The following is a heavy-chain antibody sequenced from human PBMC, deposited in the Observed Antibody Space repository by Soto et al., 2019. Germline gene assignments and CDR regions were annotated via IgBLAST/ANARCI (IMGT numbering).Heavy chain of an antibody. CDR1: GFSFSTYS. CDR3: ARSIVAAPFDY. Sequence: GGSLRLSCAASGFSFSTYSMSWVRQAPGKGLEWVSSINSGGDHIFYADSVKGRFTISRDNAKNSLYLQMDSLRAEDTAVFYCARSIVAAPFDYWGQGTLVTVSS. J-gene: IGHJ4*02. D-gene: IGHD6-13*01. CDR2: INSGGDHI. V-gene: IGHV3-21*01.